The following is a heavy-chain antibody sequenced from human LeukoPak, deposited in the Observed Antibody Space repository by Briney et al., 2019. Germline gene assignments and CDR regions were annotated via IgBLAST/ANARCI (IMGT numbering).Heavy chain of an antibody. Sequence: GGSLRLSCAASGFTFSSYSLNWVRQAPGKGLEWVSSISSSSSYIYYADSVKGRFTISRDNAKNSLYLQMNSLRAEDTAVHYCARATAGIAAFNWFDPWGQGTLVTVSS. CDR3: ARATAGIAAFNWFDP. D-gene: IGHD6-13*01. CDR1: GFTFSSYS. CDR2: ISSSSSYI. V-gene: IGHV3-21*01. J-gene: IGHJ5*02.